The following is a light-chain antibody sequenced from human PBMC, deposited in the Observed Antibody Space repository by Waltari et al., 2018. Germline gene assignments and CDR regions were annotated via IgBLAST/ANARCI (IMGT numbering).Light chain of an antibody. CDR1: GGDVGVEDY. J-gene: IGLJ2*01. Sequence: QSAMTQPASVAGSPGQAIIIHCTGTGGDVGVEDYVSWYQQYPGKAPRLIIYDVYNRPSGVSNRFSGSKSDNTASLTISGLQAEDESVYYCSSYTSSGVVFGGGTKLTVL. CDR3: SSYTSSGVV. CDR2: DVY. V-gene: IGLV2-14*01.